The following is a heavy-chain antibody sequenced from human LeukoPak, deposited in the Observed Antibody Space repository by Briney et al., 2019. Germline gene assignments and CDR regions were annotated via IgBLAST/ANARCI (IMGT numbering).Heavy chain of an antibody. J-gene: IGHJ4*02. CDR2: IYYSGST. V-gene: IGHV4-39*07. CDR1: GGSISSSSYY. CDR3: ARYSSSWYGAVY. Sequence: SETLSLTCTVSGGSISSSSYYWGWIRQPPGKGLEWIGSIYYSGSTYYNPSLKSRVTISVDTSKNQFSLKLSSVTAADTAVYYCARYSSSWYGAVYWGQGTLVTVSS. D-gene: IGHD6-13*01.